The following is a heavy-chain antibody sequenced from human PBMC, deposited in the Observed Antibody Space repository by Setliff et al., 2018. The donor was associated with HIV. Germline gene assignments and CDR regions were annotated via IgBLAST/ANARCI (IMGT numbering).Heavy chain of an antibody. Sequence: SETLSLTCTVSGGSISSSSYYWGWIRQPPGKGLEWIGRIYYSGSTYYNPSLQSRVSISMAASKNKFSLKVTSVTSADTAVYYCAKGAGFYGDYTFDYWGQGNLVTVSS. CDR1: GGSISSSSYY. J-gene: IGHJ4*02. CDR2: IYYSGST. V-gene: IGHV4-39*07. CDR3: AKGAGFYGDYTFDY. D-gene: IGHD4-17*01.